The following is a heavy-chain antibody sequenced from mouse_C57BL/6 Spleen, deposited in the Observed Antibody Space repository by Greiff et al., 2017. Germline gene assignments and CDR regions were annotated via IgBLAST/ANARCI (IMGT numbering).Heavy chain of an antibody. Sequence: QVHVKQPGTDLVKPGASVKLSCKASGYTFTSYWMHWVKQSPGQGLEWIGNINPSNGGTNYNEKFKSKATLTVDKSSSTAYMQLSSLTSEDSAVYYGAGGGYYERAWFDDWGKGTMVTVS. CDR3: AGGGYYERAWFDD. CDR1: GYTFTSYW. V-gene: IGHV1-53*01. D-gene: IGHD2-3*01. J-gene: IGHJ3*01. CDR2: INPSNGGT.